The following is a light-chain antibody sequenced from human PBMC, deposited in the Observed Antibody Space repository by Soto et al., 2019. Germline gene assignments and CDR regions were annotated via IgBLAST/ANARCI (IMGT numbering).Light chain of an antibody. CDR3: QPYDNTRRGCV. CDR1: SSNIGADYE. Sequence: QSVLTQPPSVSGAPGQRVIISCTGGSSNIGADYEVHWYQQLPGTAPKLLIYGNTNRPSGVPDRFSGSKSGSSASLAITGLRVEEEAEYYGQPYDNTRRGCVFGTGTKVPVL. J-gene: IGLJ1*01. V-gene: IGLV1-40*01. CDR2: GNT.